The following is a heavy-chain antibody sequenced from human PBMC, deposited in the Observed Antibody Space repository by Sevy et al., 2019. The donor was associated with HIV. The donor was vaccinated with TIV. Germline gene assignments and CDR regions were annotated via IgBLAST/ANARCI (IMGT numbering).Heavy chain of an antibody. CDR3: ARDQGRGLYY. CDR1: EFIFSNYW. J-gene: IGHJ4*02. V-gene: IGHV3-7*01. Sequence: GGSLRLSCATSEFIFSNYWMTWVRQAPGKGLEWMANIAQDGNEQFYVDSVKGRFTISRDNAKNSLYLQMSSLRVEDTAVYYCARDQGRGLYYWGQGALVTVSS. D-gene: IGHD3-10*01. CDR2: IAQDGNEQ.